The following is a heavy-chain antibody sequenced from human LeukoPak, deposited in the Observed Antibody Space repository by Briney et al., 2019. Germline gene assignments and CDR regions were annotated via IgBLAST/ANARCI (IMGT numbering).Heavy chain of an antibody. D-gene: IGHD3-22*01. CDR1: GFTFSSYA. CDR3: AKGIDISGYHPFDY. CDR2: ISGSGSDT. J-gene: IGHJ4*02. Sequence: GGSLRLSCAASGFTFSSYAMNWVRQAPGKGLEWVSAISGSGSDTYYTDSVKGRFTISRDKSRNTLYLQMNSLRAEDTAVYYCAKGIDISGYHPFDYWGQGTLVTVSS. V-gene: IGHV3-23*01.